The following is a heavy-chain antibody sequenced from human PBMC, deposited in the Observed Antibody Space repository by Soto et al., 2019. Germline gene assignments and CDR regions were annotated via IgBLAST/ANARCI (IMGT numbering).Heavy chain of an antibody. Sequence: GGSLRLSCAASGFTFSNHGMSWVRQAPGKGLEWVAVIRYNGNNTHYAESVKGRFTISRDNSKNTLYLQMNSLRAEDTAVYYCAVAIVRVYKYDVDDWGQGTLVTVSS. V-gene: IGHV3-33*07. J-gene: IGHJ4*02. CDR2: IRYNGNNT. D-gene: IGHD2-21*01. CDR1: GFTFSNHG. CDR3: AVAIVRVYKYDVDD.